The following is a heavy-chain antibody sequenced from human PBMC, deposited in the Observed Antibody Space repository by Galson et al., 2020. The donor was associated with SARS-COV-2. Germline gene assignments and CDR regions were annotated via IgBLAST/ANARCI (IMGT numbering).Heavy chain of an antibody. J-gene: IGHJ2*01. CDR2: IYPNGRT. Sequence: SETLSLTCAVSGYSVSTTNYWGWVRLAPGKGLEWIGSIYPNGRTYYNPSLESRVTISVDTSRNQFSLTLASVTAADTAFYYCARQGVNMIVLVTVPGWFFDV. V-gene: IGHV4-38-2*01. CDR1: GYSVSTTNY. CDR3: ARQGVNMIVLVTVPGWFFDV. D-gene: IGHD2-21*02.